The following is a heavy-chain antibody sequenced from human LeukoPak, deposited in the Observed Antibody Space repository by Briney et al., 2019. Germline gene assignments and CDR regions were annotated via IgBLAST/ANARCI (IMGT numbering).Heavy chain of an antibody. Sequence: GASVKVSCKASGGTFSSYAISWVRQAPGQGLEWMGRIIPILGIANYAQKFQGRVTITADKSTSTAYMELSSLRSEDTAVYYCASGKAEILASPYYDMDVWGQGTTVTVSS. CDR1: GGTFSSYA. CDR2: IIPILGIA. J-gene: IGHJ6*02. V-gene: IGHV1-69*04. CDR3: ASGKAEILASPYYDMDV. D-gene: IGHD2-15*01.